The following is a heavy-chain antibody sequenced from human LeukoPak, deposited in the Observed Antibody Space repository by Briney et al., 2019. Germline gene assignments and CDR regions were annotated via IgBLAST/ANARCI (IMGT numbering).Heavy chain of an antibody. CDR1: GFTFSSYG. V-gene: IGHV3-30*02. Sequence: GGSLRLSCAASGFTFSSYGMHWVRQAPGKGLEWVAFIRYDGSNKYYADSVKGRFTISRDNSKNTLYLQMNSLRAEDTAVYYCAKRSITMIVVVGDFDYWGQGTLVTVSS. D-gene: IGHD3-22*01. CDR2: IRYDGSNK. J-gene: IGHJ4*02. CDR3: AKRSITMIVVVGDFDY.